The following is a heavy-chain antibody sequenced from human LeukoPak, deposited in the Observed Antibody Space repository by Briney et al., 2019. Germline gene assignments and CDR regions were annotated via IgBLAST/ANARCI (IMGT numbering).Heavy chain of an antibody. CDR1: GFTFSNYG. D-gene: IGHD6-25*01. V-gene: IGHV3-23*01. Sequence: GGTLRLSCAASGFTFSNYGMAWVRQAPGKGLEWVSAISRSGRSTSYADFVKGRFTISRDNAKNTLSLQMNSLRAEDTAVYYCARVSGYRTLSFDYWGQGTLVTVSS. CDR3: ARVSGYRTLSFDY. CDR2: ISRSGRST. J-gene: IGHJ4*02.